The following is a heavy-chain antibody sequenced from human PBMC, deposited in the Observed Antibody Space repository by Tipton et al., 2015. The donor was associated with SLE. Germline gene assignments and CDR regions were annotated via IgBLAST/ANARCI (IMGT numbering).Heavy chain of an antibody. CDR2: INHSGRT. J-gene: IGHJ2*01. Sequence: TLSLTCAVYGGSFSGYYWSWIRQPPGKGLEWIGEINHSGRTNYNPSLKSRVTISVDTSKNQFSLKLSSVTAADTAVYYCARGYYGSGKHDLWGRGTLVTVSS. D-gene: IGHD3-10*01. CDR1: GGSFSGYY. CDR3: ARGYYGSGKHDL. V-gene: IGHV4-34*01.